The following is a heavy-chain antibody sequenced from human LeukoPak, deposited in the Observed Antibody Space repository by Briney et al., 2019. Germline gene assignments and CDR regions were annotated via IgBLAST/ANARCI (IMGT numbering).Heavy chain of an antibody. CDR3: ARHLGYSSDY. J-gene: IGHJ4*02. D-gene: IGHD5-18*01. Sequence: GGSLRLSCAASGFTFSTYWMHWVRHAPGKGLVWVSRINSDGSSPNYADSVKGRFTISRDNAKNTLYLQMNSLRAEDTAVYYCARHLGYSSDYWGQGTLVTVSS. CDR1: GFTFSTYW. V-gene: IGHV3-74*01. CDR2: INSDGSSP.